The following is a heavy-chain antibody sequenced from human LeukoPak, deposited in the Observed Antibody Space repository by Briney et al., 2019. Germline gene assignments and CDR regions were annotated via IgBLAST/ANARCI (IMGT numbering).Heavy chain of an antibody. CDR1: GYSFTSYW. CDR2: IYPGDSDT. D-gene: IGHD3-10*01. J-gene: IGHJ3*02. V-gene: IGHV5-51*01. Sequence: GESLKISCKGSGYSFTSYWIGWVRQMPGKGQEWMGIIYPGDSDTRYSPSFQGQVTISADKSISTAYLQWSSLKASDTAMYYCARRRAWFGAKFDAFDIWGQGTMVTVSS. CDR3: ARRRAWFGAKFDAFDI.